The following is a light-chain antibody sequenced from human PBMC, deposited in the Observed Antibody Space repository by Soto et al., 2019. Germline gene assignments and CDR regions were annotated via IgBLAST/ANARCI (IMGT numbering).Light chain of an antibody. Sequence: DIQMTQSPSSLSASVGDRVTITCRASQSISSYLNWYQQKPGKAPKLLIYAASSLQSGVPSRFSGSGSGEYLAVTISSPQPEDFATYHCPQSYSTHRTLGQGTKVDIK. CDR3: PQSYSTHRT. CDR2: AAS. V-gene: IGKV1-39*01. CDR1: QSISSY. J-gene: IGKJ1*01.